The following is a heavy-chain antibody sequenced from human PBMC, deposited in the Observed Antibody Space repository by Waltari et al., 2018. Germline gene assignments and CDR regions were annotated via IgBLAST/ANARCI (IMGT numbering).Heavy chain of an antibody. CDR3: ARDVYCSSTSCYYGMDV. J-gene: IGHJ6*02. D-gene: IGHD2-2*01. V-gene: IGHV1-69*06. CDR1: GYTFTGYY. CDR2: IIPIVGTA. Sequence: QVQLVQSGAEVKKPGASVKVSCKASGYTFTGYYMHWVRQAPGQGLEWMGRIIPIVGTANYAQKFQGRVTITADKSTSTAYMELSSLRSEDTAVYYCARDVYCSSTSCYYGMDVWGQGTTVTVSS.